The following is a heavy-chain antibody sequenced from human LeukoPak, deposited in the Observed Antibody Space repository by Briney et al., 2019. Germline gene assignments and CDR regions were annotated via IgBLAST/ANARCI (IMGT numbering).Heavy chain of an antibody. J-gene: IGHJ4*02. CDR2: INPAGSDT. V-gene: IGHV3-7*01. D-gene: IGHD2-15*01. CDR1: GFSFNSYW. CDR3: GRFGYVAAVDL. Sequence: GGSLRLSCAASGFSFNSYWMTWVRQTPGRGLEWVANINPAGSDTYYVDPVKGRFTISRDNAKNLVYLRMNSLRAEDTAVYSCGRFGYVAAVDLWGQGTLVTV.